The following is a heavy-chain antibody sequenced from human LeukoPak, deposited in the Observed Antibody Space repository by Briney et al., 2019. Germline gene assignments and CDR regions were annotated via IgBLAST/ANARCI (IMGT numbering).Heavy chain of an antibody. CDR3: ARDGRLWQQPFDY. CDR1: GGSISSGDYY. J-gene: IGHJ4*02. D-gene: IGHD6-13*01. Sequence: SSETLSLTCTVSGGSISSGDYYWSWIRQPPGKDLVWIGYIYYSGSTYYNPSLKSRVTISVDTSKNQFSLQLSSVTAADTAVYYCARDGRLWQQPFDYWGQGTLVTVSS. V-gene: IGHV4-30-4*08. CDR2: IYYSGST.